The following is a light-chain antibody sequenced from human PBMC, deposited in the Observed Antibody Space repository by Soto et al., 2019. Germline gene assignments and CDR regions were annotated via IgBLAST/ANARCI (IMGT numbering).Light chain of an antibody. V-gene: IGKV3-20*01. CDR2: GAS. CDR3: QQYGSSPPWT. Sequence: IVMTQSPATLSLSPGERATLSCRASQSVSSRYLAWYQQKPGQAPRLLIYGASSRATGIPDRFSGSGCGTDFTLTISRLEPQDFAVYYCQQYGSSPPWTFGQGTKVDIK. J-gene: IGKJ1*01. CDR1: QSVSSRY.